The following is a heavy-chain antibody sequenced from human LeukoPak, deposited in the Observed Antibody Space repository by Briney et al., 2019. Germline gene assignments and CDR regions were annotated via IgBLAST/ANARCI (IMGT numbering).Heavy chain of an antibody. CDR2: ISGSGTST. Sequence: PGGSLRLSCAASGFTFNNYAMSWVRQAPGKGLEWVSAISGSGTSTYYTDSVKGRFTISRDNSKNTLYLQMNSLRAEDTAVYYCAKGGYSSGWGEGYWGQGTPVTVSS. CDR3: AKGGYSSGWGEGY. CDR1: GFTFNNYA. D-gene: IGHD6-19*01. V-gene: IGHV3-23*01. J-gene: IGHJ4*02.